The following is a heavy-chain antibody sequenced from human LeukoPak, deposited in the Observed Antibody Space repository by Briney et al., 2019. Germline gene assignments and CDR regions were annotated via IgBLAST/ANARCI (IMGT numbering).Heavy chain of an antibody. D-gene: IGHD3-22*01. Sequence: ASVKVSCKVSDHTLNQVAIHWVRQAPGKGPEWMGGYDPEEGVTIYAEKFQDRVTMIEDTSTETAYMELSSLGYADTAVYFCVTMKQDRYDSRGPFDSWGQGSLVTVSS. CDR3: VTMKQDRYDSRGPFDS. J-gene: IGHJ4*02. CDR2: YDPEEGVT. V-gene: IGHV1-24*01. CDR1: DHTLNQVA.